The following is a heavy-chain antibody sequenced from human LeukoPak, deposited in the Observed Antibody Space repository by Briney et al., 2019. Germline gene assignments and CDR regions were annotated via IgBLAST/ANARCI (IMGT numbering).Heavy chain of an antibody. Sequence: GTSLRLSCAASGFTFSSYAMHWVRQAPGKGLEWVAVISYDGSNKYYADSVKGRFTISRDNSKNTLYLQMNSLRAEDTAVYYCARDYVSSGGRVYYYYMDVWGKGTTVTVSS. V-gene: IGHV3-30*01. CDR2: ISYDGSNK. CDR3: ARDYVSSGGRVYYYYMDV. D-gene: IGHD3-10*02. J-gene: IGHJ6*03. CDR1: GFTFSSYA.